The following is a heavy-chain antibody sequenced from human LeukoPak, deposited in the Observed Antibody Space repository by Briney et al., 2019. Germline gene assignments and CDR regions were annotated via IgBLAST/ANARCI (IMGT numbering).Heavy chain of an antibody. CDR3: VRHCGGGCWLIDY. J-gene: IGHJ4*02. CDR2: IYYSGST. V-gene: IGHV4-59*01. CDR1: GGSISSYY. D-gene: IGHD2-21*02. Sequence: SSETLSLTCTVSGGSISSYYWSWIRQPPGKGLEWIGYIYYSGSTNYNPSLKSRVTISVDTSKNQVSLKLTSVTAADTAVYYCVRHCGGGCWLIDYWGQGTLVTVSS.